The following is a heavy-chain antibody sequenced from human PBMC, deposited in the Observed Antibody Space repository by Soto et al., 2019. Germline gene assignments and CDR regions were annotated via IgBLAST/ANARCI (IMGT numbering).Heavy chain of an antibody. Sequence: PGGSLRLSCAASGFTFSSYSMNWVRQAPGKGLEWVSSISSSSSYIYYADSVKGRFTISRDNAKNSLYLQMNSLRAEDTAVYYCARDNPGFGELLSYYYGMDVWGQGTTVTV. CDR1: GFTFSSYS. J-gene: IGHJ6*02. CDR3: ARDNPGFGELLSYYYGMDV. CDR2: ISSSSSYI. D-gene: IGHD3-10*01. V-gene: IGHV3-21*01.